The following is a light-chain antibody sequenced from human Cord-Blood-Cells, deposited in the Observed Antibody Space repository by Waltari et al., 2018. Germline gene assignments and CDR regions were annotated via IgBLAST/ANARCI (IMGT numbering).Light chain of an antibody. Sequence: EIGLTQSPATLSLSPGESATLSGGASQNVSSYLAWYQQKPGQAPRPLIYDASNRATGIPDRFSGSGSGTDFTLTISSLEPEDFAVYYCQQRSNWPPLTFGGGTKVEIK. CDR1: QNVSSY. CDR2: DAS. V-gene: IGKV3-11*01. CDR3: QQRSNWPPLT. J-gene: IGKJ4*01.